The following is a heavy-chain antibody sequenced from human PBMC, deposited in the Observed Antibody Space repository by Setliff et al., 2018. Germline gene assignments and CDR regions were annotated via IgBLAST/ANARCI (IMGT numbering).Heavy chain of an antibody. CDR2: IFPSGT. J-gene: IGHJ4*02. Sequence: PSETLSLTCTVSGVSIGSDDYYWSWMRQPTGKGMEWIGHIFPSGTNFNPSFRSRVSMSADTFKNQYSLELTSLTAADTAVYYCARDRFGVAGDFGGRGTLVTVSS. D-gene: IGHD3-3*01. CDR3: ARDRFGVAGDF. V-gene: IGHV4-61*09. CDR1: GVSIGSDDYY.